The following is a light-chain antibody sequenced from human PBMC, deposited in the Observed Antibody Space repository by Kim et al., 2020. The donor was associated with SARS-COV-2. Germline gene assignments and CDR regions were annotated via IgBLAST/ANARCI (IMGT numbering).Light chain of an antibody. CDR1: SSNSGAGYD. Sequence: QCVTSSRTGSSSNSGAGYDVHWYQQLPQTAPNLLIHNHNKRPSGVPDRFSGFKSGTSASLAIAGLQAEDEADYYCQSYDSSLSGWVFGGGTKVTVL. CDR3: QSYDSSLSGWV. V-gene: IGLV1-40*01. CDR2: NHN. J-gene: IGLJ3*02.